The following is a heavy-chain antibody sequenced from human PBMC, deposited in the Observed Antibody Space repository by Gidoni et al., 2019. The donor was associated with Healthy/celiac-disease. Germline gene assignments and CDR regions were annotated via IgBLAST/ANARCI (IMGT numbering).Heavy chain of an antibody. V-gene: IGHV1-18*04. J-gene: IGHJ5*02. D-gene: IGHD3-22*01. Sequence: QVQLVQSGAEVKKPGASVTVSCKAAGYTLTSYGFSWVRQAPGQGLEWMGWIGAYNGNTNYAQKLQGRVTMTTDTSTSTAYMELRSLRSDDTAVYYCARDPAVYYYDSSGYYYLWGQGTLVTVSS. CDR2: IGAYNGNT. CDR3: ARDPAVYYYDSSGYYYL. CDR1: GYTLTSYG.